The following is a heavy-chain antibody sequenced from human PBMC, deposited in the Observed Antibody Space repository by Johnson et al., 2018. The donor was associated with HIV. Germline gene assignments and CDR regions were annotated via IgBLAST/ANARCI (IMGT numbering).Heavy chain of an antibody. J-gene: IGHJ3*02. V-gene: IGHV3-33*01. CDR3: AAPWELDAFDI. Sequence: QVQLVESGGGVVQPGRSLRLSCAASGFTLSSYGMHWVRQGSGKGLEWVEVIRYDGSDKYYADSVKGRFTISRDNSKNTLYLQMKSLRAEDTAVYYCAAPWELDAFDIWGQGTMVTVSS. CDR2: IRYDGSDK. D-gene: IGHD1-26*01. CDR1: GFTLSSYG.